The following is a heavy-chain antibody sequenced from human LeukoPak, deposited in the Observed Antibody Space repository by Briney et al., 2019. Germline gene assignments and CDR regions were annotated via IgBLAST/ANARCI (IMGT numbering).Heavy chain of an antibody. Sequence: PSETLSLTCTVSGGSISSNDHYWRWIRQPPGKSLEWIVYIYYSGRTFYNPSLKTRGAIAVDTSKNQFSLRLSSVSAADTALYYCARSSYDTVGGDYFDFWGQGILVTVSS. CDR1: GGSISSNDHY. CDR3: ARSSYDTVGGDYFDF. CDR2: IYYSGRT. D-gene: IGHD3-9*01. V-gene: IGHV4-30-4*08. J-gene: IGHJ4*02.